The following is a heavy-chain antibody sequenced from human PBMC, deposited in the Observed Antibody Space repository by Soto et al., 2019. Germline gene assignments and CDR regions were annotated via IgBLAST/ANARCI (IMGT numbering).Heavy chain of an antibody. Sequence: QVQLQESGPGLVKPSQTLSLTCTVSGGSISSGDYYWSWRRPPPGKGLEWIVYTYDSGSTHYNPSLRSGYTISVDTSKDRLSLNLSSVTAAVTAGYCCAVCIGGRYFDYWCQGILV. V-gene: IGHV4-30-4*01. CDR1: GGSISSGDYY. D-gene: IGHD6-6*01. J-gene: IGHJ4*02. CDR3: AVCIGGRYFDY. CDR2: TYDSGST.